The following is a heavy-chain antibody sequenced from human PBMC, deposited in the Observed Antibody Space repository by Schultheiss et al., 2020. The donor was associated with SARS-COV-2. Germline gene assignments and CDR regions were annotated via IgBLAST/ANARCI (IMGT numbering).Heavy chain of an antibody. J-gene: IGHJ4*02. Sequence: SGPTLVKPTQTLTLTCTFSGFSLSTSGVGVGWIRQPPGKALEWLALIYWNDDKRYSPSLKSRLTITKDTSKNQVVLTMTNMDPVDTATYYCAHRLAANYDILTGYSPQDLRGPFDYWGQGTLVTVSS. V-gene: IGHV2-5*01. D-gene: IGHD3-9*01. CDR2: IYWNDDK. CDR3: AHRLAANYDILTGYSPQDLRGPFDY. CDR1: GFSLSTSGVG.